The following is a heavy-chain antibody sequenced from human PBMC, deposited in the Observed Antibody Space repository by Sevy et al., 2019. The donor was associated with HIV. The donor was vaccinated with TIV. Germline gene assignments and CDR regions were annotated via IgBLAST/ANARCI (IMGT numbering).Heavy chain of an antibody. V-gene: IGHV1-24*01. CDR2: FDPEDGET. CDR1: GYTLTKLS. CDR3: ATPKYVGYDYESLDI. J-gene: IGHJ3*02. Sequence: ASVKVSCKVSGYTLTKLSMHWVRQAPGKGLEWMGGFDPEDGETIYVQKFQGRVTMTEDTSTDTAYMELSSLRSEDTAVYYCATPKYVGYDYESLDIWGQGTMVTVSS. D-gene: IGHD5-12*01.